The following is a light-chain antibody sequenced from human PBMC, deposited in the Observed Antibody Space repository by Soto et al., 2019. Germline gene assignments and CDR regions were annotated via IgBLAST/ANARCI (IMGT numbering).Light chain of an antibody. CDR3: AAWDDSLNGSYV. CDR2: KDD. CDR1: SSNIGNDF. V-gene: IGLV1-44*01. J-gene: IGLJ1*01. Sequence: QSVLTQPPSASGTPGQWVTISCSGSSSNIGNDFVYWYQQLPGTAPKLLIYKDDKRPSGVPDRFSGSKSGTSASLAISGLQSEDEADYYCAAWDDSLNGSYVFGTGTKVTVL.